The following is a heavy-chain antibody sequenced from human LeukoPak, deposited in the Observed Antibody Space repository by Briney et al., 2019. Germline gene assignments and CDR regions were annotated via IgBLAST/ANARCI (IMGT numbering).Heavy chain of an antibody. J-gene: IGHJ4*02. CDR1: GFTFSSYA. D-gene: IGHD3-22*01. CDR2: ISGSGGST. V-gene: IGHV3-23*01. CDR3: AIGSYDSSGYAGY. Sequence: GGSLRLSCAASGFTFSSYAMSWVRQAPGKGLEWVSAISGSGGSTYYADSVKGRFTISRDNAKNSLYLQMNSLRAEDTAVYYCAIGSYDSSGYAGYWGQGTLVTVSS.